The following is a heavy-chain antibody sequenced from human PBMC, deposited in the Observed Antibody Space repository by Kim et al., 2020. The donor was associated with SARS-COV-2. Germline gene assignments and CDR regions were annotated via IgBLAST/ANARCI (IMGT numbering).Heavy chain of an antibody. CDR2: IYYSGST. D-gene: IGHD2-15*01. Sequence: SETLSITCTVSGGSISSYYWSWIRQPPGKGLEWIGYIYYSGSTNYNPSLKSRVTISVGTSKNQFSLKLSSVTAADTAVYYCARVVGGYGAFDIWGQGTMVTVSS. J-gene: IGHJ3*02. CDR1: GGSISSYY. V-gene: IGHV4-59*01. CDR3: ARVVGGYGAFDI.